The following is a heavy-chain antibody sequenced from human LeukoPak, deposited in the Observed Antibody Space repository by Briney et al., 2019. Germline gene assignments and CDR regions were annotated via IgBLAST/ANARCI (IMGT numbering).Heavy chain of an antibody. CDR2: ISGSGGST. D-gene: IGHD6-19*01. CDR1: GFTFSSYA. Sequence: GGSLRLSCAASGFTFSSYAMSWVRQAPGKGLEWVSAISGSGGSTYYADSVKGRFTISRDNSKTTLYLQMNSLRAEDTAVYYCANGGWLVNFDYWGQRTLVTVSS. J-gene: IGHJ4*02. V-gene: IGHV3-23*01. CDR3: ANGGWLVNFDY.